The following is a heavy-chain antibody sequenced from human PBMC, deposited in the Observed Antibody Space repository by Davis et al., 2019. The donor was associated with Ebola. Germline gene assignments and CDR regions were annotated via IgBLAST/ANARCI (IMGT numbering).Heavy chain of an antibody. CDR1: GFTFSSYE. V-gene: IGHV4-34*01. CDR2: INHSGST. J-gene: IGHJ5*02. Sequence: GSLRLSCAASGFTFSSYEMNWVRQPPGKGLEWIGEINHSGSTNYNPSLKSRVTISVDTSKNQFSLKLSSVTAADTAVYYCARDRGPLGFDPWGQGTLVTVSS. D-gene: IGHD3-10*01. CDR3: ARDRGPLGFDP.